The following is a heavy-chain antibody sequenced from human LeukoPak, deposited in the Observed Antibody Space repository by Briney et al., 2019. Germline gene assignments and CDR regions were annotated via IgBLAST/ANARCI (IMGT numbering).Heavy chain of an antibody. Sequence: ASETLSLTCTVSGASIGSDEYYWSWIRQVPGKGLEWIGYVHNSGTTFYNPSLKSRVIISVDTSKDQFSLRLDSVTAADTAVYFCARGGVIILRTIYDYFDYWGQGTLVSVST. J-gene: IGHJ4*02. CDR2: VHNSGTT. V-gene: IGHV4-31*03. CDR1: GASIGSDEYY. CDR3: ARGGVIILRTIYDYFDY. D-gene: IGHD3-3*01.